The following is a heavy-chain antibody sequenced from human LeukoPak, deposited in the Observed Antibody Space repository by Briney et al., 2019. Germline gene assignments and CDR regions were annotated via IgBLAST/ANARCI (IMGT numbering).Heavy chain of an antibody. D-gene: IGHD3-9*01. Sequence: GGSLRLSCAASGFTFSNAWMSWVRQAPGKGLEWVGRIKSKTDGGTTDYAAPVKGRFTISRDDSKNTLYLQMNSLKTEDTAVYYCTTPGYDILTGYYNNAFDIWGQGTMVTVSS. J-gene: IGHJ3*02. CDR2: IKSKTDGGTT. V-gene: IGHV3-15*01. CDR3: TTPGYDILTGYYNNAFDI. CDR1: GFTFSNAW.